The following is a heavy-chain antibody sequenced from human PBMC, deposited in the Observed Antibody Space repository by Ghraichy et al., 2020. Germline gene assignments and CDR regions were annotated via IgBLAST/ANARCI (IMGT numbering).Heavy chain of an antibody. J-gene: IGHJ6*02. CDR2: IYYSGST. D-gene: IGHD2-15*01. CDR1: GGSISSYY. Sequence: SETLSLTCTVSGGSISSYYWSWIRQPPGKGLEWIGYIYYSGSTNYNPSLKSRVTISVDTSKNQFSLKLSSVTAADTAVYYCARVSPYCSGGSCYSSYYYYGMDVWGQGTTVTVSS. V-gene: IGHV4-59*01. CDR3: ARVSPYCSGGSCYSSYYYYGMDV.